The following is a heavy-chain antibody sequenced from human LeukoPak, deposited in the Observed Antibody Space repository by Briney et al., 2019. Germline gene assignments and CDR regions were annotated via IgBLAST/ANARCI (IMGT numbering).Heavy chain of an antibody. J-gene: IGHJ5*02. V-gene: IGHV3-7*01. Sequence: GGPLRHSCAVSGFHLSNYWMRWVRPAPGKGLEGVGNIKKDGSEKDDLDPVKGRFTNSRDNAKNSLYLQMNSLRAEDTAVYYCARELGSSGNWFDPWGQGTLVTVSS. CDR1: GFHLSNYW. CDR2: IKKDGSEK. CDR3: ARELGSSGNWFDP. D-gene: IGHD6-19*01.